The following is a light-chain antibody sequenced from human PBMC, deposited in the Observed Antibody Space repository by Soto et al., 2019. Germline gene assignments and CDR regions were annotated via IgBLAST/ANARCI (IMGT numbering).Light chain of an antibody. CDR3: SSYTRSSTYV. Sequence: QSVLTQPASVTGFPGQSITISCTGTSSDVGGYNYVSWYRQHPGRAPKLMIYDVSNRPSGVSNRFSGSKSGNTASLTISGLQAEDEADYYCSSYTRSSTYVFGAGTKVTVL. CDR1: SSDVGGYNY. V-gene: IGLV2-14*01. CDR2: DVS. J-gene: IGLJ1*01.